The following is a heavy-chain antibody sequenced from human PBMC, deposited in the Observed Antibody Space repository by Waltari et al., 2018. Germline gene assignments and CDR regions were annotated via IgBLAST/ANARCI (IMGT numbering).Heavy chain of an antibody. V-gene: IGHV4-30-4*08. CDR3: ARVGTDSSSWYGYWFDP. CDR2: IYYSGST. CDR1: GGSISSGDYY. J-gene: IGHJ5*02. D-gene: IGHD6-13*01. Sequence: QVQLQESGPGLVKPSQTLSLTCTVSGGSISSGDYYWSWIRQPPGKGLEWIGYIYYSGSTYYNPSLKSRVTISVDTSKNQFSLKLSSVTAADTAVYYCARVGTDSSSWYGYWFDPWGQGTLVTVSS.